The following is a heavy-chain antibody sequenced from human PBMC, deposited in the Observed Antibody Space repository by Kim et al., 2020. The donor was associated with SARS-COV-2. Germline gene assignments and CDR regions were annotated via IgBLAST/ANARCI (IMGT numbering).Heavy chain of an antibody. CDR2: IYSGGST. J-gene: IGHJ3*02. CDR1: GFTVSSNY. V-gene: IGHV3-53*01. Sequence: GGSLRLSCAASGFTVSSNYMSWVRQAPGKGLEWVSVIYSGGSTYYADSVKGRFTISRDNSKNTLYLQMNSLRAEDTAVYYCASPSIAAAGTGAFDIWGQGTMVTVSS. CDR3: ASPSIAAAGTGAFDI. D-gene: IGHD6-13*01.